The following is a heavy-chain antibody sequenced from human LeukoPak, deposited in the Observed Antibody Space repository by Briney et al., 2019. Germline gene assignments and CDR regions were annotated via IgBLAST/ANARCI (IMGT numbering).Heavy chain of an antibody. Sequence: KTSETLSLTCTVSGGSISSYYWSWIRQPPGKGLEWIGYIYYSGSTNYNPSLKNRVTISVDTSKNQFSLKLSSVTAADTAVYYCARTLYDFWSGSYYYYMDVWGKGTTVTVSS. CDR3: ARTLYDFWSGSYYYYMDV. D-gene: IGHD3-3*01. J-gene: IGHJ6*03. V-gene: IGHV4-59*01. CDR1: GGSISSYY. CDR2: IYYSGST.